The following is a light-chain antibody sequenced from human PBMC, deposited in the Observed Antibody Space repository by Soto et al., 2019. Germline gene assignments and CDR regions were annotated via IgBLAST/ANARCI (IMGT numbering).Light chain of an antibody. CDR2: DAS. V-gene: IGKV1-5*01. CDR1: QSISTW. Sequence: DIQMTQSPSTLAASVGDRVTITCRASQSISTWLAWYQQRPGKAPKLLMYDASRVDSGVPSRISCSGSGTDFTVTISSLQPDGFATCYCQQYNTYAWTVGQGTKVEIK. J-gene: IGKJ1*01. CDR3: QQYNTYAWT.